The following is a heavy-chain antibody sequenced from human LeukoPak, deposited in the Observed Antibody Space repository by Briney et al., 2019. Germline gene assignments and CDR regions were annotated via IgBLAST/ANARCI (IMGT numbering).Heavy chain of an antibody. V-gene: IGHV3-21*01. CDR1: GFSLTNYH. CDR2: ISSDTTDV. D-gene: IGHD1-26*01. Sequence: PGGSLRLSCVGSGFSLTNYHMNWVRQAPGKGLEWVSYISSDTTDVYYADSVKGRFTISRDDARHSLSLGLNSLRVDDTAVYYCARARNSGWPYFDYWGQGTLVTVSS. CDR3: ARARNSGWPYFDY. J-gene: IGHJ4*02.